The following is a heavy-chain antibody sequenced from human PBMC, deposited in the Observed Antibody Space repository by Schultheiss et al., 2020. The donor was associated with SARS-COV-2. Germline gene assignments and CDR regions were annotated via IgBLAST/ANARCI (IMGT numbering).Heavy chain of an antibody. CDR1: GFTFSSYG. Sequence: GGSLRLSCAASGFTFSSYGMHWVRQAPGKGLEWVAVISHDGSNKYYADSVKGRFTISRDNSKNTLYLQMNSLRAEDTAVYYCARDLHYYDSSGYFPSYYYYGMDVWGQGTTVTVSS. D-gene: IGHD3-22*01. J-gene: IGHJ6*02. CDR2: ISHDGSNK. CDR3: ARDLHYYDSSGYFPSYYYYGMDV. V-gene: IGHV3-30*03.